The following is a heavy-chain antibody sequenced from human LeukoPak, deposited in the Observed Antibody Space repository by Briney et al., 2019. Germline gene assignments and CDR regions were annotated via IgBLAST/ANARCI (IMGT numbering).Heavy chain of an antibody. Sequence: TGGSLRLSCAASGFTFDDYGMSWVRQTPGKGLEWVSGINWSGFRTGYADSVKGRFTISRDNAKNSLYLQMNSLRAEDTALYYCARDGTYYYDSSGYYMDVWGKGTTVTVSS. CDR2: INWSGFRT. J-gene: IGHJ6*03. V-gene: IGHV3-20*04. CDR3: ARDGTYYYDSSGYYMDV. CDR1: GFTFDDYG. D-gene: IGHD3-22*01.